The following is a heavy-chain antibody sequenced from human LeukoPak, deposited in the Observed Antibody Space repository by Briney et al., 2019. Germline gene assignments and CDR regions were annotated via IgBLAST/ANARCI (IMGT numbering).Heavy chain of an antibody. CDR3: ARVYDFWSGHYGMDV. CDR2: IYYSGST. Sequence: SETLSLTCTVSGGSISSYYWSWIRQPPGKGLEWIGYIYYSGSTNYNPSLKSRVTISVDTSKNQFSLKLSSVTAADTAVYYCARVYDFWSGHYGMDVWGQGTTVTVSS. CDR1: GGSISSYY. V-gene: IGHV4-59*01. J-gene: IGHJ6*02. D-gene: IGHD3-3*01.